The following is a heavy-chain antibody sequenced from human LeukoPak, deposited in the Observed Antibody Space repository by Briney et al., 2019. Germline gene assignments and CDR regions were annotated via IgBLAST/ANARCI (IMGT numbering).Heavy chain of an antibody. CDR3: ARDRDYYDSSPLGY. Sequence: ASVKVSCKASGYTFTSYGISWVRQAPGQGLEWMGWISAYNGNTNYAQKLQGRVTMTIDTSTSTAYMELRSLRSDDTAVYYCARDRDYYDSSPLGYWGQGTLVTVSS. V-gene: IGHV1-18*01. CDR1: GYTFTSYG. D-gene: IGHD3-22*01. CDR2: ISAYNGNT. J-gene: IGHJ4*02.